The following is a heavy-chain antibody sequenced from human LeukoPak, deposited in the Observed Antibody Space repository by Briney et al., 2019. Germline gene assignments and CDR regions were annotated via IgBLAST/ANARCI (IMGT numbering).Heavy chain of an antibody. Sequence: GRSLRLSCAASGFTFDDYAMHWVRQAPGKGLEWVSGISWNSGSIGYADSVKGRFTISRDNAKNSLYLQMNSLRAEDTALYYCAKDRRIRGYSYGPTIDYWGRGTLVTVSS. CDR2: ISWNSGSI. D-gene: IGHD5-18*01. V-gene: IGHV3-9*01. CDR1: GFTFDDYA. CDR3: AKDRRIRGYSYGPTIDY. J-gene: IGHJ4*02.